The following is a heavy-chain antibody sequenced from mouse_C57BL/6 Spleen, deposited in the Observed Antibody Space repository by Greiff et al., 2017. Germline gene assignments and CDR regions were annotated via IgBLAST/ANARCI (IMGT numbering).Heavy chain of an antibody. J-gene: IGHJ2*01. V-gene: IGHV1-39*01. D-gene: IGHD1-1*01. Sequence: VQLQQSGPALVKPGASVKISCKASGYTFTDYNLTWVKQSNGKSLEWIGDITTRYGTTSYNQKFKGKATMTVDQSSSTAYMQLNSLTSEDSAVYYCDYYSCSYWGQGTTLTVSS. CDR2: ITTRYGTT. CDR1: GYTFTDYN. CDR3: DYYSCSY.